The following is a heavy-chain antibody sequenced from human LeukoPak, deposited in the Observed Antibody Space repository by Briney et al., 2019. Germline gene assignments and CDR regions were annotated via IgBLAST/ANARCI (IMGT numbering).Heavy chain of an antibody. J-gene: IGHJ5*02. Sequence: SETLSLTCAVSGGSISSSNWWCWVRQPPGKGLAWIGEIYHSGSTNYNPSLKSRVTISVDTSKNQFSLKLSSVTAADTAVYYCARLNSGSYSSWFDPWGQGTLVTVSS. CDR3: ARLNSGSYSSWFDP. D-gene: IGHD1-26*01. CDR2: IYHSGST. V-gene: IGHV4-4*02. CDR1: GGSISSSNW.